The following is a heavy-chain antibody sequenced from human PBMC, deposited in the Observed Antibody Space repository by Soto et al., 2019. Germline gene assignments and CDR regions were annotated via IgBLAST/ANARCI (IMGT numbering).Heavy chain of an antibody. Sequence: ASVKVSCKASGYMFTGNYMHWVRQAPGQGLEYMGWINPNSGATNYAQKFQGRVTMTWDTSISTAYVELSRLRSDDTAVYYCAPHYPDSSGYFDHWGQRTLVTVSS. V-gene: IGHV1-2*02. CDR1: GYMFTGNY. CDR3: APHYPDSSGYFDH. D-gene: IGHD3-22*01. J-gene: IGHJ4*02. CDR2: INPNSGAT.